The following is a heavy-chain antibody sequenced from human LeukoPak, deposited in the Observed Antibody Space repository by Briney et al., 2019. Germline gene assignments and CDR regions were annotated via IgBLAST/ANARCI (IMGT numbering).Heavy chain of an antibody. CDR1: GFTVSSNY. CDR3: ARGYNSSGYLAFDY. J-gene: IGHJ4*02. Sequence: GGSLRLSCAASGFTVSSNYMSWVHQAPGKGLEWVSVIYSGGSTYYADSVKGRFTISRDNAKNSLYLQMNSLRAEDTAVYYCARGYNSSGYLAFDYWGQGTLVTVSS. CDR2: IYSGGST. V-gene: IGHV3-66*01. D-gene: IGHD3-22*01.